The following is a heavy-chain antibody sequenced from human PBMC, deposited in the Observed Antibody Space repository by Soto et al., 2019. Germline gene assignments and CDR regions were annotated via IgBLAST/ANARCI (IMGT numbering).Heavy chain of an antibody. J-gene: IGHJ4*02. Sequence: SETLSLTCTVSGGSISSGGYYWSWIRQHPGKGLEWIGYIYYSGSTYYNPSLKSRVTISVDTSKNQFSLKLSSVTAADTAVYYCARRYCSGSSREPLAYWGQGTLDTVSS. CDR2: IYYSGST. CDR3: ARRYCSGSSREPLAY. V-gene: IGHV4-31*03. D-gene: IGHD3-10*02. CDR1: GGSISSGGYY.